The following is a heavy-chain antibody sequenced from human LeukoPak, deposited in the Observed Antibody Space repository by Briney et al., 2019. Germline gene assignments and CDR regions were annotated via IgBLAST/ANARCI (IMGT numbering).Heavy chain of an antibody. Sequence: PGGSLRLSCAASGFTFSSYAMSWVRQAPGKGLEWVSAISGSGGSTYYADSVKGRFTISRDNSKNTLYPQMNSLRAEDTAVYYCAKTDRGSIDGDDFDYWGQGTLVTVSS. CDR2: ISGSGGST. D-gene: IGHD4-17*01. V-gene: IGHV3-23*01. CDR1: GFTFSSYA. CDR3: AKTDRGSIDGDDFDY. J-gene: IGHJ4*02.